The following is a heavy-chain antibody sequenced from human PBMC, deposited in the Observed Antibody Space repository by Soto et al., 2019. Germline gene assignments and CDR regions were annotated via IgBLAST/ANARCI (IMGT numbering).Heavy chain of an antibody. Sequence: SVKVSCKASGGTFSSYAISWVRQAPGQGLEWMGGIIPIFGTANCAQKFQGRVTITADESTSTAYMELSSLRSEDTAVYYCARACGGDCSLYYGMDVWGQGTTVTVS. CDR2: IIPIFGTA. CDR3: ARACGGDCSLYYGMDV. V-gene: IGHV1-69*13. CDR1: GGTFSSYA. J-gene: IGHJ6*02. D-gene: IGHD2-21*02.